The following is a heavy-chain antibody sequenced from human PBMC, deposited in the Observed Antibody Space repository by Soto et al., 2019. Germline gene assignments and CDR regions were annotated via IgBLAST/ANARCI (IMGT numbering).Heavy chain of an antibody. CDR2: VYYSGSS. CDR1: GGSINNNDYY. Sequence: QLQESGPGLVKPSQTLALTGSVSGGSINNNDYYWSWIRQTPGKGLECIGYVYYSGSSDYIPSLKRRLSMSIDTSKNQFHLKMNSVTAADTATYYCARMSYFYDKWYFDLWGRGTLVTVSS. J-gene: IGHJ2*01. V-gene: IGHV4-30-4*01. D-gene: IGHD3-22*01. CDR3: ARMSYFYDKWYFDL.